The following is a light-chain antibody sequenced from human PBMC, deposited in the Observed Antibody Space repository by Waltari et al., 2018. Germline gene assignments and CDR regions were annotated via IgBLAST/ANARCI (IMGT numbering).Light chain of an antibody. CDR2: WAS. J-gene: IGKJ3*01. CDR1: QSGLYSNNKYC. V-gene: IGKV4-1*01. Sequence: DIVMTQSPDSLAVSLGERATINCKSSQSGLYSNNKYCLPWYQQKPGRPPKLLIYWASTREARVPDRFSGSGSGTDFTLTISSLQAEDVAVYYCQQYYNPPPAVTLGAGTKVDLK. CDR3: QQYYNPPPAVT.